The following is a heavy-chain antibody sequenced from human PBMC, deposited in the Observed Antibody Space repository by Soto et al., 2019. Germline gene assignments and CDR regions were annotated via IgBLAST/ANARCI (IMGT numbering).Heavy chain of an antibody. D-gene: IGHD3-22*01. V-gene: IGHV3-15*01. CDR1: GFPFTKAW. J-gene: IGHJ3*02. CDR3: TTDGFTGIVGI. CDR2: IRSKTSSETR. Sequence: GGSLRLSCAASGFPFTKAWMTWVRQAPGKGLGWVGRIRSKTSSETREYAAPVKGRFTISRDDSKNMLYLEMNSLKIEDTGVYYCTTDGFTGIVGIWGQGTMVTVSS.